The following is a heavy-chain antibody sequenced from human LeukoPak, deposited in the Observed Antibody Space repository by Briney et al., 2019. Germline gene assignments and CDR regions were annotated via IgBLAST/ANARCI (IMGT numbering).Heavy chain of an antibody. Sequence: GGSLRLSCTASGFTFGDYAMSWVRQAPGKGLEWVSFIRSKAYGGTTEYAASVKGRFTISRDDSKSIAYLQMNSLKTEDTAVYYCTRGLEMATIRGLYYFDYWGQGTLVTVSS. J-gene: IGHJ4*02. CDR3: TRGLEMATIRGLYYFDY. V-gene: IGHV3-49*04. CDR2: IRSKAYGGTT. CDR1: GFTFGDYA. D-gene: IGHD5-24*01.